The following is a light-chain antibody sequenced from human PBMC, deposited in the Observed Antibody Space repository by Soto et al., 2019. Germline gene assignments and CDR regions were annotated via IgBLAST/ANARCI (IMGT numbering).Light chain of an antibody. Sequence: EIVLTQPPATLSLSPGERATLSCRASQSVSSYLAWYQQKPGQAPRLLIYDASNRATGIPARFSGSGSGTDFTLTISSLEPEDFAVYYCQQRSNWQGYTFGQGTKLEIK. CDR3: QQRSNWQGYT. V-gene: IGKV3-11*01. CDR2: DAS. CDR1: QSVSSY. J-gene: IGKJ2*01.